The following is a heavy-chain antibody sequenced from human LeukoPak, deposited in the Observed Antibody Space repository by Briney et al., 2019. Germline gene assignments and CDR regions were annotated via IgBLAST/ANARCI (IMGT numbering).Heavy chain of an antibody. CDR3: ARPTVTTGVDAFDI. D-gene: IGHD4-11*01. CDR1: GFTFSSYA. V-gene: IGHV3-7*01. Sequence: GGSLRLSCAASGFTFSSYAMSWVRQAPGKGLEWVANIKQDGSEKYYVDSVKGRFTISRDNAKNSLYLQMNSLRAEDTAVYYCARPTVTTGVDAFDIWGQGTMVTVSS. CDR2: IKQDGSEK. J-gene: IGHJ3*02.